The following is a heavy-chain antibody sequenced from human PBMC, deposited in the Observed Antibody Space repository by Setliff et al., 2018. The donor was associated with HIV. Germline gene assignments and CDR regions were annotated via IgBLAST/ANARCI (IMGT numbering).Heavy chain of an antibody. CDR1: GGSINSHY. Sequence: SETLSLTCSVSGGSINSHYWSWIRQPLGKGLEWMGNIYYTGSTKYNSSLKSRLTMSVDTSKNQVSLKVNYVTAADTALYFCARGLQRKNGLHSYYYYMDIWGKGTTVTVSS. CDR2: IYYTGST. CDR3: ARGLQRKNGLHSYYYYMDI. J-gene: IGHJ6*03. V-gene: IGHV4-59*11. D-gene: IGHD6-25*01.